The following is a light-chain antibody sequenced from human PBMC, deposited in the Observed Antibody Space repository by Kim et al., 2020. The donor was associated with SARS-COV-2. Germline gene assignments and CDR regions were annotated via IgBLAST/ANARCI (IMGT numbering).Light chain of an antibody. V-gene: IGKV1-27*01. CDR3: QQYNSAPFT. Sequence: DLQMTQSPSSLSASVGDRVTITCRASHGISSSLAWYQQKPGKVPDLLLYTASILQSGVPSRFSGSGSVTVFTLTISSLQPEDVATYYCQQYNSAPFTFGQGTKLEI. CDR1: HGISSS. CDR2: TAS. J-gene: IGKJ2*01.